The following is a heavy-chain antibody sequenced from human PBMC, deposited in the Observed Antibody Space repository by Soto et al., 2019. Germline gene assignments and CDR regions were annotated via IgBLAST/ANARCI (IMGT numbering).Heavy chain of an antibody. CDR2: VSKDGSDS. Sequence: GGSLRLSCAASGFTFSNAWVSWVRQAPGKGLEWVAVVSKDGSDSYYADSVKGRFTISRDNSKNTLYLEMNSLRPEDTAVYYCASRVPEGPYGAPYLQHWGQGTLVTVSS. CDR1: GFTFSNAW. D-gene: IGHD3-16*01. CDR3: ASRVPEGPYGAPYLQH. V-gene: IGHV3-30*03. J-gene: IGHJ1*01.